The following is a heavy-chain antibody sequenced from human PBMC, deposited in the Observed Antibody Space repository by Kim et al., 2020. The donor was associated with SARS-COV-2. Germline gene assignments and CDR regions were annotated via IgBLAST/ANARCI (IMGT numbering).Heavy chain of an antibody. V-gene: IGHV1-18*01. D-gene: IGHD3-22*01. Sequence: YARKLQGRVTMTTDTSTSTAYMELRSLRSDDTAVYYCAREAYYDSSGYDYWGQGTLVTVSS. CDR3: AREAYYDSSGYDY. J-gene: IGHJ4*02.